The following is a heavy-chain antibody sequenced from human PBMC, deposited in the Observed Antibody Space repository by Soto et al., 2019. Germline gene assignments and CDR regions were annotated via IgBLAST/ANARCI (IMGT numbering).Heavy chain of an antibody. CDR2: IRQDGINK. D-gene: IGHD2-21*02. CDR1: GLTFSSYG. Sequence: PGGSLRLSGAASGLTFSSYGMHWVGQAPGKALEGVAVIRQDGINKYYADSLKGRFPISIDNSKHMLSLQINSLRAEDTPVYYCARDHGGDSPDSWGQGTLVTVSS. V-gene: IGHV3-33*01. CDR3: ARDHGGDSPDS. J-gene: IGHJ4*02.